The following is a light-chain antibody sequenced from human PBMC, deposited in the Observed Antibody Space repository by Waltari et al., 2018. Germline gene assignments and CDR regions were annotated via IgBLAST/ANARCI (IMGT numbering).Light chain of an antibody. J-gene: IGKJ2*01. CDR2: WAS. Sequence: DIVMTQSPDSLAVSLGERDTISCKSSQSVLYSSTNKNYLAWYQQQPGQPPKLLIYWASTRESWVPDRFSGSGSGTDFTLTVSSLQAEDVAVYYCQQYYTTPYTFGQGTKLEIK. CDR1: QSVLYSSTNKNY. V-gene: IGKV4-1*01. CDR3: QQYYTTPYT.